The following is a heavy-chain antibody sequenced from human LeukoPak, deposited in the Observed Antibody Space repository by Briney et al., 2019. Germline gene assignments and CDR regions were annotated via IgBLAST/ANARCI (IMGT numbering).Heavy chain of an antibody. D-gene: IGHD3-10*01. J-gene: IGHJ5*02. CDR1: GGSISSGSYY. V-gene: IGHV4-39*01. Sequence: SETLSLTCTVSGGSISSGSYYWSWIRQPPGKGLEWIGEINHSGSTNYNPSLKSRVTISVDTSKNQFSLKLSSVTAADTAVYYCARHPLRYYYGSRRWFDPWGQGTLVTVSS. CDR3: ARHPLRYYYGSRRWFDP. CDR2: INHSGST.